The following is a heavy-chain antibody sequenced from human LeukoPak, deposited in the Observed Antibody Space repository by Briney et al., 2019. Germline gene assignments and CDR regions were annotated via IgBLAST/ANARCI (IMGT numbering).Heavy chain of an antibody. CDR2: INPNSGGT. V-gene: IGHV1-2*02. J-gene: IGHJ5*01. CDR3: VRPPQLIAAAGTYNWFDS. D-gene: IGHD6-13*01. CDR1: GYTFTDYY. Sequence: ASVTVSCKASGYTFTDYYMHWVRQAPGQGLEWMGWINPNSGGTNYAQKFQGRVTMTRDTSINTAYMELSRLRSDDTAVYYCVRPPQLIAAAGTYNWFDSWGQGTLVTVSS.